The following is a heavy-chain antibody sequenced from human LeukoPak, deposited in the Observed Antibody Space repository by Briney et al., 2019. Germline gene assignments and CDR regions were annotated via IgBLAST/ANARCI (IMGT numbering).Heavy chain of an antibody. CDR2: IYYSGST. V-gene: IGHV4-39*07. Sequence: SETLSLTCTVSGGSISSSSYYWGWIRQPPGKGLEWIGSIYYSGSTYYNPSLKSRVTISVDTSKNQFSLKLSSVTAADTAVYYCARVPTAWELLTQYAFDIWGQGTMVTVSS. D-gene: IGHD1-26*01. CDR1: GGSISSSSYY. CDR3: ARVPTAWELLTQYAFDI. J-gene: IGHJ3*02.